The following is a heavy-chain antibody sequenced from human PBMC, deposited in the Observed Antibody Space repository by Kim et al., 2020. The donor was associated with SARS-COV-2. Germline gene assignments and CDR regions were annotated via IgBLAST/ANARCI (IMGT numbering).Heavy chain of an antibody. CDR3: AESPTGGGYNY. J-gene: IGHJ4*02. D-gene: IGHD5-12*01. Sequence: TKYSQKFQSRVTITRATSASTAYMELSSLRSEDTAVYYCAESPTGGGYNYWGQGTLVTVSS. CDR2: T. V-gene: IGHV1-3*01.